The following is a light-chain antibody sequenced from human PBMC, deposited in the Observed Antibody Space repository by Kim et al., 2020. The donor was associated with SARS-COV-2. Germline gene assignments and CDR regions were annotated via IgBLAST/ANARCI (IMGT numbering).Light chain of an antibody. J-gene: IGLJ2*01. CDR1: NIGSKN. Sequence: SYELTQPLSVSVALGQTARITCGGNNIGSKNVHWYQQKPGQAPVLVIYRDSNRPSGIPERFSGSNSGNTATLTISRAQAGDEADYYCQVWDSSTDAVFGGGTQLTVL. V-gene: IGLV3-9*01. CDR3: QVWDSSTDAV. CDR2: RDS.